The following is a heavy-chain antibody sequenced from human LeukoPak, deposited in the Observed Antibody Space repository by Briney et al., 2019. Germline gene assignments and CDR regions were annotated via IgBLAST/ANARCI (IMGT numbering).Heavy chain of an antibody. Sequence: ASVKVSCKASRYTFTGYYMHWVRQAPGQGLEWMGWINPNSGGTNYAQKFQGRVTMTRDTSISTAYMELSRLRSDDTAVYYCARGGDYYDSTVLPDAFDIWGQGTMVTVSS. J-gene: IGHJ3*02. CDR1: RYTFTGYY. CDR2: INPNSGGT. CDR3: ARGGDYYDSTVLPDAFDI. V-gene: IGHV1-2*02. D-gene: IGHD3-22*01.